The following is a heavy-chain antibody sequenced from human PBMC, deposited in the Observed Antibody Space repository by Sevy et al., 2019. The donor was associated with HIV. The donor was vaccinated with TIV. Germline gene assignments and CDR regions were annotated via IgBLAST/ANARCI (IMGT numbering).Heavy chain of an antibody. D-gene: IGHD2-15*01. J-gene: IGHJ4*02. CDR3: ARSRGVVRAHFDY. CDR2: ISYDGSNK. Sequence: GGSLRLSCAASGFTFSSYAMHWVRQAPGKGLEWVAVISYDGSNKYYADSVKGRFTISRDNSKKTLYLQMKSLRAEDTAVYYCARSRGVVRAHFDYWGQGTLVTVSS. V-gene: IGHV3-30-3*01. CDR1: GFTFSSYA.